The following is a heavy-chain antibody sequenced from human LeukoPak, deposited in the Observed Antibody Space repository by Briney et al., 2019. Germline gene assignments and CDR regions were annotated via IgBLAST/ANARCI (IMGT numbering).Heavy chain of an antibody. Sequence: PSQTLSLTCTVSGGSISSGDYYWSWIRQPPGKGLEWIGYIYYSGSTYYNPSLKSRVTISVDTSKNQFSLKLSSVTAADTAVYYCARARTMVRGVMRGWFDPWGQGTLVAVSS. D-gene: IGHD3-10*01. CDR2: IYYSGST. J-gene: IGHJ5*02. V-gene: IGHV4-30-4*01. CDR1: GGSISSGDYY. CDR3: ARARTMVRGVMRGWFDP.